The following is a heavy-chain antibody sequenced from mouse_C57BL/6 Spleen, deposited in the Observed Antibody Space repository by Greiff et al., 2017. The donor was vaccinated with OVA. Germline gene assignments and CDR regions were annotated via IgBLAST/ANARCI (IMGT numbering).Heavy chain of an antibody. D-gene: IGHD1-1*01. CDR2: IDPANGNT. CDR1: GFNIKNTY. J-gene: IGHJ1*03. V-gene: IGHV14-3*01. CDR3: ARTTGVGEYFDV. Sequence: EVMLVESVAELVRPGASVKLSCTASGFNIKNTYMHWVKQRPEQGLEWIGRIDPANGNTKYAPKFQGKATITADTSSNTAYLQLSSLTSEDTAIYYCARTTGVGEYFDVGGTGTTVTVSS.